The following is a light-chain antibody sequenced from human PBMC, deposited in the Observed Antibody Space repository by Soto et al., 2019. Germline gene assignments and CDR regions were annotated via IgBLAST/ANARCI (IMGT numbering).Light chain of an antibody. J-gene: IGKJ5*01. CDR3: QQRSNWPSIT. Sequence: EIVMTQSPATLSVSPGERATLSCRASQSVSANLAGYQQKPGQTPRLLIYGASNRATGIPARFSGSGSGTDFTLTINSLEPEDSAVYYCQQRSNWPSITFGQGTRLEIK. V-gene: IGKV3-11*01. CDR2: GAS. CDR1: QSVSAN.